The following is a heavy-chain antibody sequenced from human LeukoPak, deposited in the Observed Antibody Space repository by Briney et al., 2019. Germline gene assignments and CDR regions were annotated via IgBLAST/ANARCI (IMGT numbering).Heavy chain of an antibody. V-gene: IGHV4-34*01. J-gene: IGHJ1*01. Sequence: SETLSLTCAVYGGSFSGYYWNWIRQPPGKGLEWIGEINHSRSTNCHPSLKSRVTISVDMSKNQFSLKLSSVTAADTAVYYCARRLLGYCSGGSCYSGYFQHWGQGTLVTVSS. CDR2: INHSRST. CDR3: ARRLLGYCSGGSCYSGYFQH. D-gene: IGHD2-15*01. CDR1: GGSFSGYY.